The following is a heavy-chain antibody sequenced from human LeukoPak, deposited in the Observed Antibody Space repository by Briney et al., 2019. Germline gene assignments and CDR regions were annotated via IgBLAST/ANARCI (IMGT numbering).Heavy chain of an antibody. Sequence: SETLSLTCTVSGGSTSSYYWSWIRQPPGKGLEWIGYIYYSGSTNYNPSLKSRVTISVDTSKNQFSLKLSSVTAADTAVYYCASSPYYDFWSGYLPPFDYWGQGTLVTVSS. CDR3: ASSPYYDFWSGYLPPFDY. V-gene: IGHV4-59*01. D-gene: IGHD3-3*01. J-gene: IGHJ4*02. CDR2: IYYSGST. CDR1: GGSTSSYY.